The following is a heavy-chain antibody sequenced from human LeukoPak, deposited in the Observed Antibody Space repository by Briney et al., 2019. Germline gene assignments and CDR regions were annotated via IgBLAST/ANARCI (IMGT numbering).Heavy chain of an antibody. D-gene: IGHD2-2*01. CDR1: GYTFTGYY. J-gene: IGHJ4*02. Sequence: ASVKVSCKASGYTFTGYYMHWVRQAPGQGLEWMGWINPNSGGINYAQKFQGRVTMTRDTSISTAYMELSRLRSDDTAVYYCAREVVPAATLTDYWGQGTLVTVSS. CDR2: INPNSGGI. CDR3: AREVVPAATLTDY. V-gene: IGHV1-2*02.